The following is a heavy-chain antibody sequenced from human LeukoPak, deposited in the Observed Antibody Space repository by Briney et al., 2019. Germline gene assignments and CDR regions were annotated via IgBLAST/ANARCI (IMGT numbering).Heavy chain of an antibody. Sequence: ASVKVSCKASGYTFTSYDINWVRQATGQGLEWMGWMNPNSGNTGYAQKFQGRVTMTRNTSISTAYMELSSLRSEDTAVYYCARGAYQLLLYYYYGMDVWGQGTTVTVSS. V-gene: IGHV1-8*01. J-gene: IGHJ6*02. D-gene: IGHD2-2*01. CDR2: MNPNSGNT. CDR1: GYTFTSYD. CDR3: ARGAYQLLLYYYYGMDV.